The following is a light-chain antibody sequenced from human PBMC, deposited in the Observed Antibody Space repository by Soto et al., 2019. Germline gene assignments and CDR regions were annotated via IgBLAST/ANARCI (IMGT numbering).Light chain of an antibody. CDR1: QSISDS. J-gene: IGKJ1*01. V-gene: IGKV1-5*03. CDR2: DAS. Sequence: DIQMTQSPSTLSASVGDRVTITCRASQSISDSLAWYQQKPGKAPKLLIYDASSLKSGVPSRFSGSRCVTEYTLTISSLQPDDFATYYCQQYNGYWTCGQGTKVEIK. CDR3: QQYNGYWT.